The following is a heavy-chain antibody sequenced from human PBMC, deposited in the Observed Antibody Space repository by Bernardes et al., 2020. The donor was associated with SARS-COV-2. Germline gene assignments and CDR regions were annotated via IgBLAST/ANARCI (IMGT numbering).Heavy chain of an antibody. J-gene: IGHJ4*02. Sequence: GGSLRLSCAASGFRFNDYPMAWVRQVPGKGLEWVSGIDWNGGRIGYADSVKGRFTISRDNAKKSLFLQMNSLRAEDTALYYCARRGHYDSSGYYDLDFWGQGTLVTVSS. V-gene: IGHV3-20*04. CDR2: IDWNGGRI. D-gene: IGHD3-22*01. CDR1: GFRFNDYP. CDR3: ARRGHYDSSGYYDLDF.